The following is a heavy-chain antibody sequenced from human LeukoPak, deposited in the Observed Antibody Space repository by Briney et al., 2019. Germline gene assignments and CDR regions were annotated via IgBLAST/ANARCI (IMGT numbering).Heavy chain of an antibody. D-gene: IGHD4-23*01. J-gene: IGHJ4*02. V-gene: IGHV3-48*03. CDR1: GFTFSTYE. CDR2: TSTSGSSI. CDR3: ARESTVVTPWFGY. Sequence: GGSLRLSCAASGFTFSTYEINWVRQAPGKGLEWLSHTSTSGSSIHYADSVKGRFTISRDNSKNTLYLQMNSLRAEDTAVYYCARESTVVTPWFGYWGQGTLVTVSS.